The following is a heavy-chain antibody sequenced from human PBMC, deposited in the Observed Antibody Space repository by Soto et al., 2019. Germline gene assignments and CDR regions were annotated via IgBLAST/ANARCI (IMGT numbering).Heavy chain of an antibody. J-gene: IGHJ4*02. V-gene: IGHV4-59*11. CDR3: ARVGSSGWSPDY. D-gene: IGHD6-19*01. CDR1: GGSISGHF. CDR2: IFYSGST. Sequence: SSETLSLTCTVSGGSISGHFWIWIRQPPGKALEWIRYIFYSGSTNYNPSLKSRVTISVDTSKNQFSLKLNSVTAADTAVYYCARVGSSGWSPDYWGQGALVTVSS.